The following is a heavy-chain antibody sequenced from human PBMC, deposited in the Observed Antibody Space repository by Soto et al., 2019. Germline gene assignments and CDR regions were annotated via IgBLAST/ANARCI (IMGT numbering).Heavy chain of an antibody. Sequence: EVQLLESGGGLVQPGGSLRLSCAASGFTFSTYAMTWVRQAPGKGLEWVSGISDGGGSTYYADSVKGRFTISRDNSKNTLYLHMNSLSPEDTAVYYCAKDFHPYYSYGMDVWGQGTTVTVSS. CDR1: GFTFSTYA. CDR2: ISDGGGST. V-gene: IGHV3-23*01. J-gene: IGHJ6*02. CDR3: AKDFHPYYSYGMDV.